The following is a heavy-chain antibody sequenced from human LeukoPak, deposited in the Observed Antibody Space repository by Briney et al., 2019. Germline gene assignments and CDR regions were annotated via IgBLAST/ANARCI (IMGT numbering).Heavy chain of an antibody. D-gene: IGHD3-10*01. V-gene: IGHV4-59*01. CDR3: ARFSSQRLTRSGGLYYYMDV. CDR1: GGSISPYY. J-gene: IGHJ6*03. Sequence: KPSETLSLTCTVSGGSISPYYWSWIRQPPGKGLEWIGYIYYIGSTDYNPSLKSRVTISVDTSKNQFSLKLSSVTAADTAVYYCARFSSQRLTRSGGLYYYMDVWGKGTTVTVSS. CDR2: IYYIGST.